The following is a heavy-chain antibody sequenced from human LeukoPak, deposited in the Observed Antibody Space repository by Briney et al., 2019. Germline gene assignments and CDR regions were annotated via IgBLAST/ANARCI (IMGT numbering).Heavy chain of an antibody. V-gene: IGHV3-23*01. CDR1: GFTFSSYG. J-gene: IGHJ4*02. CDR2: VSGSGAIA. CDR3: AKDRSIGTYYTFDS. Sequence: GGSLRLSCAASGFTFSSYGMRWVRQAPGKGLEWVSAVSGSGAIAYYTDSVKGRFTISRDNSKNTLYLQMSSLTAKDTAVYYCAKDRSIGTYYTFDSWGQGTLVTVSS. D-gene: IGHD1-26*01.